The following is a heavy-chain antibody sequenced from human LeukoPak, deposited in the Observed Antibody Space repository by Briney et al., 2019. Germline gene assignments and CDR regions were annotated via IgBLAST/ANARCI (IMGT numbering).Heavy chain of an antibody. J-gene: IGHJ4*02. V-gene: IGHV3-49*03. CDR3: ARSMCSSDCYRPAANYYFDS. CDR1: GFAFGVYA. D-gene: IGHD2-21*02. Sequence: GGSLRLSCTVSGFAFGVYAMSWFRQAPGKGLEWVGFIRSKAYGGTRQYDASVEERFTISRDDVKSIAYLQINSLKTEDTAVYYCARSMCSSDCYRPAANYYFDSWGQGTLVIVSS. CDR2: IRSKAYGGTR.